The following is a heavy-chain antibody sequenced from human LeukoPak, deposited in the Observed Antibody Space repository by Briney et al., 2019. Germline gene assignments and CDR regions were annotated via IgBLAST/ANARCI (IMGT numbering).Heavy chain of an antibody. CDR2: ISWNSGSI. Sequence: GRSLRLFCAASGFTFDDYAMHWVRQAPGKGLEWVSGISWNSGSIGYADSVKGRFTISRDNAKNSLYLQMNSLRAEDMALYYCAKGQGAWGAFDIWGQGTMVTVSS. CDR3: AKGQGAWGAFDI. J-gene: IGHJ3*02. D-gene: IGHD1-26*01. CDR1: GFTFDDYA. V-gene: IGHV3-9*03.